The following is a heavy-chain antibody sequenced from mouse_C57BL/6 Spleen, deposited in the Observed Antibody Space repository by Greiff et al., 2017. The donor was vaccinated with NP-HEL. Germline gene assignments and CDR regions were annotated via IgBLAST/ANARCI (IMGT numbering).Heavy chain of an antibody. V-gene: IGHV2-2*01. D-gene: IGHD2-14*01. J-gene: IGHJ3*01. CDR2: IWSGGST. CDR3: AAHDGLLEAWFAY. CDR1: GFSLTSYG. Sequence: QVQLKESGPGLVQPSQSLSITCTVSGFSLTSYGVHWVRQSPGKGLEWLGVIWSGGSTDYNAAFISRLSISKDNSKSQVFFKMNSLQADDTAIYYCAAHDGLLEAWFAYWGQGTLVTVSA.